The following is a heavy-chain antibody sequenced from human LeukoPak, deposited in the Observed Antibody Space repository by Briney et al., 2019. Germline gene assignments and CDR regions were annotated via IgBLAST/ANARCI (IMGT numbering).Heavy chain of an antibody. CDR3: ARDAITMAGTDV. CDR2: MYTSGST. V-gene: IGHV4-4*07. CDR1: GGSISNYC. J-gene: IGHJ4*02. D-gene: IGHD6-19*01. Sequence: SETLSLTCTVSGGSISNYCWSWIRQPAGKGLECIGRMYTSGSTNYNPSLKSRVTMSVDTSKNQFSLKLSSVTAADTAVYFCARDAITMAGTDVWGQGTLVTVSS.